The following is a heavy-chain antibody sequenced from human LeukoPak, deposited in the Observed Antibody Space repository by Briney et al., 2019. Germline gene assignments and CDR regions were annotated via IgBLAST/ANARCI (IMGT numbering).Heavy chain of an antibody. Sequence: GASVKVSCKASGYTFTAYYLHWVRQAPGQGLEWMGWINPNSGGTNYAQKFQGRVTMTSDTSISTAYMELSRLRSDDTAVYYCARGGGGIAVASTGPYYYGMDVWGQGTTVTVSS. CDR2: INPNSGGT. D-gene: IGHD6-19*01. J-gene: IGHJ6*02. CDR1: GYTFTAYY. CDR3: ARGGGGIAVASTGPYYYGMDV. V-gene: IGHV1-2*02.